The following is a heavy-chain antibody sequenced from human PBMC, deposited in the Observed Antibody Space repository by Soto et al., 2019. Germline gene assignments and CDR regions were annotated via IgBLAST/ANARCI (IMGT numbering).Heavy chain of an antibody. J-gene: IGHJ6*02. CDR2: MNPNSANT. D-gene: IGHD3-3*01. Sequence: GASVKVSCKASGYIFTSYDIIWVRQATGQGLEWMGWMNPNSANTEYAQNFQGRVTMTRNTSISTAYMELSSLRSEDTAVYFCARVPRGYTIFGVVFYGMDVWGQGTTVTVSS. CDR3: ARVPRGYTIFGVVFYGMDV. V-gene: IGHV1-8*01. CDR1: GYIFTSYD.